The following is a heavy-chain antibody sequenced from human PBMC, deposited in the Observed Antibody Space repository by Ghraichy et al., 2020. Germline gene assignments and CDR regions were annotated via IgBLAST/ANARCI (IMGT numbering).Heavy chain of an antibody. CDR1: GGSISSSSYY. J-gene: IGHJ5*02. D-gene: IGHD6-13*01. CDR2: IYYSGST. Sequence: ETLSLTCTVSGGSISSSSYYWGWIRQPPGKGLEWIGSIYYSGSTYYNPSLKSRVTISVDTSKNQFSLKLSSVTAADTAVYYCARVEQLVFGGGWFDPWGQGTLVTVSS. V-gene: IGHV4-39*01. CDR3: ARVEQLVFGGGWFDP.